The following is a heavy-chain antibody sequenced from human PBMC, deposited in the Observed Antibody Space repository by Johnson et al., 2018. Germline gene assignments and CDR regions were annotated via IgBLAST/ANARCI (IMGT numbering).Heavy chain of an antibody. V-gene: IGHV3-7*01. D-gene: IGHD3-16*01. CDR3: ARPPVGGIGAYYYYMDV. CDR1: GFTFSSYW. J-gene: IGHJ6*03. Sequence: VQLVHSGGGLVHPGGSLRLSCAASGFTFSSYWMSWVRQAPGKGLEWVANIKQDGSEKYYVDYVKGRFTISRDNAKNSLYLQMNSLRAEDTAVYYCARPPVGGIGAYYYYMDVWGKGTTVTVSS. CDR2: IKQDGSEK.